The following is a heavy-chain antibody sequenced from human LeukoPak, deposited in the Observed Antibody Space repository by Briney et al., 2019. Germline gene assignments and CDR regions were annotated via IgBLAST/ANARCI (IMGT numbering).Heavy chain of an antibody. D-gene: IGHD4-17*01. CDR2: IYPGGST. V-gene: IGHV4-4*02. CDR3: ARYGDYGENWFDP. Sequence: SGTLSLTCAVSGGSISSSNWWSWVRQPPGKGLEWIGEIYPGGSTNYNPSLKSRVTISIDKSKNQFSLKLSSVTAADTAVYYCARYGDYGENWFDPWGQGTLVTVSS. J-gene: IGHJ5*02. CDR1: GGSISSSNW.